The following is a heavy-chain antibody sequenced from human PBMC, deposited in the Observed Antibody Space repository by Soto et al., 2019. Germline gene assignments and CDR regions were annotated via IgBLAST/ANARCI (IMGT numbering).Heavy chain of an antibody. CDR1: GGSISNYY. CDR2: IYYSGST. Sequence: SETLSLTCTVSGGSISNYYWSWIRQPPEKGLNKIRYIYYSGSTNYNPSLKSRVTISVDTSKNQFSLKLSSVTAAETVVYYCARGSRDRYCSSSSCYSVGVWFGPWGQGTLVTVSS. V-gene: IGHV4-59*01. D-gene: IGHD2-2*01. J-gene: IGHJ5*02. CDR3: ARGSRDRYCSSSSCYSVGVWFGP.